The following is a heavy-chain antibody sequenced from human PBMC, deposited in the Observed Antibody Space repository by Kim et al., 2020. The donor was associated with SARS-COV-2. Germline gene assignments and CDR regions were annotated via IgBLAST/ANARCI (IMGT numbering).Heavy chain of an antibody. D-gene: IGHD5-12*01. J-gene: IGHJ4*02. CDR3: AKDRYDVDHGYNWLGIDY. CDR1: GFTFDDYA. V-gene: IGHV3-43*02. CDR2: ISGDGGST. Sequence: GGSLRLSCAASGFTFDDYAMHWVRQAPGKGLEWVSLISGDGGSTYYADSVKGRFTISRDNSKNSLYLQMNSLRTEDTALYYCAKDRYDVDHGYNWLGIDYWGQGTLVTVSS.